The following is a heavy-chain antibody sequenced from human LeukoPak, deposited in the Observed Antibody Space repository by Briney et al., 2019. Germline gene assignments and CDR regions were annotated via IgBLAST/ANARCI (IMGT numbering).Heavy chain of an antibody. CDR2: ISSSGSTI. Sequence: PGRSLRLSCAASGFTFSSYEMNWVRQAPGKGLEWVSYISSSGSTIYYADSVKGRFTISRDNAKNSLYLQMNSLRAEDTAVYYCARDDYGDYYYYYYGMDVWGQGTTVTVSS. CDR3: ARDDYGDYYYYYYGMDV. D-gene: IGHD4-17*01. CDR1: GFTFSSYE. V-gene: IGHV3-48*03. J-gene: IGHJ6*02.